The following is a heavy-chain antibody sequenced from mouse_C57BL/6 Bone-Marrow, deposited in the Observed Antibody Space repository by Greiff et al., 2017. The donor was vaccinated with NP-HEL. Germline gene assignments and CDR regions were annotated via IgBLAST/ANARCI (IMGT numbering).Heavy chain of an antibody. J-gene: IGHJ2*01. CDR2: ISGGGGNT. CDR3: ARHGERGEYFDD. V-gene: IGHV5-9*01. CDR1: GFTFSSYT. Sequence: EVQGVESGGGLVKPGGSLKLSCAASGFTFSSYTMSWVRQTPEKRLEWVATISGGGGNTYYPDSVKGRFTISRDNAKNTLYLQMSSLRSEDTALYYCARHGERGEYFDDWGQGTTLTVSS.